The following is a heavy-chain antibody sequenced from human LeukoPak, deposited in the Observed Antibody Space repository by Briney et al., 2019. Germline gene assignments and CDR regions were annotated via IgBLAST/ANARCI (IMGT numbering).Heavy chain of an antibody. V-gene: IGHV3-30*18. D-gene: IGHD3-10*01. CDR3: AKSFGQFTMVREYYFDY. J-gene: IGHJ4*02. Sequence: GGSLRLSCVASGFTFNNYGMHWVRQAPGKGLEWVAVISYDGSNKYNADSVKGRFTISRDNTKNTLYLQMNSLRAEDTAVYYCAKSFGQFTMVREYYFDYWGQGTLVTVSS. CDR2: ISYDGSNK. CDR1: GFTFNNYG.